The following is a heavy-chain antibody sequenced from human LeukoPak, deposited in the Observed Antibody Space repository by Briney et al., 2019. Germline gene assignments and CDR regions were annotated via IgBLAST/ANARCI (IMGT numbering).Heavy chain of an antibody. CDR1: GGSFSGYY. D-gene: IGHD2-2*02. J-gene: IGHJ4*02. V-gene: IGHV4-34*01. CDR3: ARGRIIVVVPAAISFDY. Sequence: PSETLSLTCAVYGGSFSGYYWSWIRQPPGKGLEWIGEINHSGSTNYNPSLKSRVTISVDTSKNQFSLKLSSVSAADTAVYYCARGRIIVVVPAAISFDYWGQGTLVTVSS. CDR2: INHSGST.